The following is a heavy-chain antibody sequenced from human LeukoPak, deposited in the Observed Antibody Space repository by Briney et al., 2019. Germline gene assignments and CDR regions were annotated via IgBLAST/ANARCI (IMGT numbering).Heavy chain of an antibody. CDR1: GFTFSRYG. Sequence: GGSLRLSCAASGFTFSRYGMHWVRQAPGKGLEWVAFIRYDGTNKEYADSVKGRFTISRDNSKNTLYLEMNSLRAEDTAVYYCAKDARFLGSNFDYWGQGSLVTVSS. J-gene: IGHJ4*02. CDR2: IRYDGTNK. CDR3: AKDARFLGSNFDY. V-gene: IGHV3-30*02. D-gene: IGHD3-3*01.